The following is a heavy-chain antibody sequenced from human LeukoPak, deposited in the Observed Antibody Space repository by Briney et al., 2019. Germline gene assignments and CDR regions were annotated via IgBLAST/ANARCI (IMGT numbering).Heavy chain of an antibody. J-gene: IGHJ3*02. CDR1: GFTFSSYA. Sequence: LRLSCAASGFTFSSYAMSWVRQAPGKGLEWIGYIYHSGSTYYNPSLKSRVTISVDRSKNQFSLKLSSVTAADTAVYYCARADFNFWNRDAFDIWGQGTMVTVSS. CDR3: ARADFNFWNRDAFDI. CDR2: IYHSGST. V-gene: IGHV4-30-2*01. D-gene: IGHD3-3*01.